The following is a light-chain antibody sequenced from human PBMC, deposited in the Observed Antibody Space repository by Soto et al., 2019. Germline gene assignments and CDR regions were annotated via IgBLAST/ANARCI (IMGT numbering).Light chain of an antibody. CDR3: QRYNSAPRT. Sequence: DIQMTQSPSSLSASVGDTITLTCQASQAIFNFVAWYQQKPGGVPKLLIYAASTLQSGVPSRFSGSGSGTDFTLTISSLQPEDVATYYCQRYNSAPRTFGQGTKVEIK. CDR1: QAIFNF. V-gene: IGKV1-27*01. CDR2: AAS. J-gene: IGKJ1*01.